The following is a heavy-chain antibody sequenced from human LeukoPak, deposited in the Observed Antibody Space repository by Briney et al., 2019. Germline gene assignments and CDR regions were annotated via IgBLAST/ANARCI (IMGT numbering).Heavy chain of an antibody. D-gene: IGHD6-19*01. CDR1: GFTVSSNY. J-gene: IGHJ5*02. CDR3: ARGSSGWYRFDP. Sequence: GGSLRLSCAASGFTVSSNYMSWVRQAPGKGLEWVSVIYSGGSTYYADSVKGRFAISRDNSKNTLYLQMNSLRAEDTAVYYCARGSSGWYRFDPWGQGTLVTVSS. CDR2: IYSGGST. V-gene: IGHV3-66*01.